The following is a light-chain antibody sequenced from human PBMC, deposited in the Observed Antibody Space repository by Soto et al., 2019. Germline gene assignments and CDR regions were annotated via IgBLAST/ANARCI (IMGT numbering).Light chain of an antibody. Sequence: DIQMTQSPSSLSASVGARVTITCQASQDISNYLNWYQQKPGKAPKLLIYDASNLETGVPSRFSGSGSGTLFTFTISSLQSEDIATYYCQQYDNLVTFGGGTKVDI. V-gene: IGKV1-33*01. CDR3: QQYDNLVT. CDR2: DAS. CDR1: QDISNY. J-gene: IGKJ4*01.